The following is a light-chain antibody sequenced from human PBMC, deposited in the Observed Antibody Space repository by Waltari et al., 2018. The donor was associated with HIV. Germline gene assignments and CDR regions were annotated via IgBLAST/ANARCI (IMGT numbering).Light chain of an antibody. CDR2: EVS. CDR1: GSAVGGCNS. V-gene: IGLV2-14*01. Sequence: QSALTQPASVSGSPGQSITISCTGTGSAVGGCNSVSWYQPHPAQAPKLMIYEVSNRPSGVSNRFSGSKSGNTASLTISGLQAEDEADYYCSSYTSSSTYVFGTGTKVTVL. CDR3: SSYTSSSTYV. J-gene: IGLJ1*01.